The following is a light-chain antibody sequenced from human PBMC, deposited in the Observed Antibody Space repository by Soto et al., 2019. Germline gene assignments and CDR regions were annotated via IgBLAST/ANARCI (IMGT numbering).Light chain of an antibody. V-gene: IGKV4-1*01. CDR2: WAS. Sequence: DIVMTQSPDSLAVSLGERATINCKSSQSVLYSSNNKNYLAWYQQKPGQPPKLLIYWASTWESGVPDRFSGSGSGTDFTLTISSLQAEDVAVYYCQQYYSTLLTFGGGTKVEIK. CDR1: QSVLYSSNNKNY. J-gene: IGKJ4*01. CDR3: QQYYSTLLT.